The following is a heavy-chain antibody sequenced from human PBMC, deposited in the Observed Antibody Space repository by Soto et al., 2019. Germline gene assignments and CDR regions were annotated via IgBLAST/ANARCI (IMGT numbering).Heavy chain of an antibody. J-gene: IGHJ4*02. CDR2: INHSGST. D-gene: IGHD3-10*01. CDR3: ARDKITVLFDY. CDR1: GGSFSGYY. Sequence: QVQLQQWGAGLLKPSETLSLTCAVYGGSFSGYYWTWIRQPPGTGLEWIGEINHSGSTNYNPSLMSRVTISVDTSKNQFALKLTSVTAADTAVYYCARDKITVLFDYWGQGTLVTVSS. V-gene: IGHV4-34*01.